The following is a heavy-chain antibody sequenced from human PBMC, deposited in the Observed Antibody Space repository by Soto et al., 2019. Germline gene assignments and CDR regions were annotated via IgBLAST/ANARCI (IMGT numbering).Heavy chain of an antibody. D-gene: IGHD3-9*01. J-gene: IGHJ5*02. CDR3: ARVVLTGYYRRKYNWFDP. CDR1: GGSFSGYY. CDR2: INHSGST. V-gene: IGHV4-34*01. Sequence: QVQLQQWGAGLLKPSETLSLTCAVYGGSFSGYYWSWIRQPPGKGLEWIGEINHSGSTNYNPSLKSRVTISVDTSKNQFSLKLSSVTAADTAVYYCARVVLTGYYRRKYNWFDPWGQGTLVTVSS.